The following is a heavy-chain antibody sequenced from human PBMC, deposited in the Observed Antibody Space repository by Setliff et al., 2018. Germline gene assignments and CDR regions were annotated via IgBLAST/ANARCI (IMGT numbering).Heavy chain of an antibody. V-gene: IGHV1-18*01. CDR1: GYTFTNYG. J-gene: IGHJ6*03. CDR3: AREGRRYYESSGYYYDPYYYYYMDV. Sequence: GASVKVSCKASGYTFTNYGISRVRQAPGQGLEWMGLISAYHDNTNYAQKVQGRVTMTTDTSTSTAYMALRSLTSDDTAVYYCAREGRRYYESSGYYYDPYYYYYMDVCGKGTTVTVSS. D-gene: IGHD3-22*01. CDR2: ISAYHDNT.